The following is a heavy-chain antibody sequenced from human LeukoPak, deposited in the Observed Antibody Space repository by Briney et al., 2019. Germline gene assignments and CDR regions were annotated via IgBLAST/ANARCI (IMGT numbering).Heavy chain of an antibody. CDR2: FDPEDGET. Sequence: ASVKVSCKVSGYTLTELSMHWVRQAPGKGLEWMGGFDPEDGETIYAQEFQGRVTMTEDTSTNTAYMELSSLRSEDTAVYYCATDIIGSSWYYFDYWGQGTLVTVSS. J-gene: IGHJ4*02. V-gene: IGHV1-24*01. D-gene: IGHD6-13*01. CDR1: GYTLTELS. CDR3: ATDIIGSSWYYFDY.